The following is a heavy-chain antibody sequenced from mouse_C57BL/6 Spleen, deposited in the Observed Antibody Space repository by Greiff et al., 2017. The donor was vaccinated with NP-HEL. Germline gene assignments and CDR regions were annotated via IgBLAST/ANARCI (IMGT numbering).Heavy chain of an antibody. CDR2: INPNNGGT. D-gene: IGHD1-1*01. J-gene: IGHJ2*01. CDR1: GYTFTDYN. CDR3: ARPPLSTTVVAYDY. Sequence: VQLQQSGPELVKPGASVKMSCKASGYTFTDYNMHWVKQSHGKSLEWIGYINPNNGGTSYNQKFKGKATLTVNKSSSTAYMELRSLTSEDSAVYYCARPPLSTTVVAYDYWGQGTTLTVSS. V-gene: IGHV1-22*01.